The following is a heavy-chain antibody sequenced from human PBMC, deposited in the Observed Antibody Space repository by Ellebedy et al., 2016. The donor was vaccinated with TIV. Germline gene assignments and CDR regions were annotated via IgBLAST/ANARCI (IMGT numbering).Heavy chain of an antibody. CDR3: ARASMGLDY. Sequence: GESLKISCAASGFTFSSYSMNWVRQATGKGLEWVSAIGTAGDTYYPGSVKGRFTISRENAKNSLYLQMNSLRAGDTAVYYCARASMGLDYWGQGALVTVSS. V-gene: IGHV3-13*01. D-gene: IGHD2/OR15-2a*01. J-gene: IGHJ4*02. CDR1: GFTFSSYS. CDR2: IGTAGDT.